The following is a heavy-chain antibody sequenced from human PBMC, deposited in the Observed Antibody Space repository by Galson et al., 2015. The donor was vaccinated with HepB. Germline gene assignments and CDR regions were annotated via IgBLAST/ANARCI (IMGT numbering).Heavy chain of an antibody. CDR3: ARRQSSSSRCYSNWFDP. D-gene: IGHD2-2*01. CDR2: INPRDGST. J-gene: IGHJ5*02. Sequence: SVKVSCKASGYTFTSYFMHWVRQAPGQGLEWMGIINPRDGSTGYAQKFQGRVTMTRDTSTSTVYMELSSLRSEDTAVYYCARRQSSSSRCYSNWFDPWGQGTLVTVSS. CDR1: GYTFTSYF. V-gene: IGHV1-46*01.